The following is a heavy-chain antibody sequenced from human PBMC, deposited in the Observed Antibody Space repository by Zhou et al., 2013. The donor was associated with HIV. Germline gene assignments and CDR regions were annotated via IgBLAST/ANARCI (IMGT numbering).Heavy chain of an antibody. J-gene: IGHJ6*03. Sequence: QVQLVQSGAEVKNIGASVKVSCTASGYTFTDYYLHWVRQAPGQGLEWMGWISPYTGGRNLAPQFQGRVSLTRDTSTSTVYMELSSLRSEDTAVYYCARGHYGSDYYYYYYMDVVGQRDHGHRLL. CDR2: ISPYTGGR. CDR1: GYTFTDYY. D-gene: IGHD3-10*01. CDR3: ARGHYGSDYYYYYYMDV. V-gene: IGHV1-2*02.